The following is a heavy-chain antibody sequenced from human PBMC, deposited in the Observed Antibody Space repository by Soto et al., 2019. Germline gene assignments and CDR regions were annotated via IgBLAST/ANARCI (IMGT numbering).Heavy chain of an antibody. CDR2: INYSGST. CDR3: ARWLPLRGVVVTAKSYYYGMDV. J-gene: IGHJ6*02. V-gene: IGHV4-59*12. CDR1: GGSISSYY. D-gene: IGHD2-21*02. Sequence: PSETLSLTCTVSGGSISSYYWSWIRQPPGKGLEWIGYINYSGSTNYNPSLKSRVTISVDTSKNQFSLKLSSVTAADTAVYYCARWLPLRGVVVTAKSYYYGMDVWGQGTTVTVSS.